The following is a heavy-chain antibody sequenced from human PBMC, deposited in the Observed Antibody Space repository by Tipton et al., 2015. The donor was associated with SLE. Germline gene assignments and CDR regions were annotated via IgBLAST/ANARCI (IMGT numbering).Heavy chain of an antibody. CDR1: GFTFSHYA. Sequence: SLRLSCTASGFTFSHYAMNWVRQAPGKGLEWVSVIYSDGSSRFYADSVKGRFTISRDNAKNSLYLQMNSLRAEDTAVYYCAREEPLQRWPHGAFDIWGQGTMVTVSS. V-gene: IGHV3-23*03. CDR3: AREEPLQRWPHGAFDI. CDR2: IYSDGSSR. D-gene: IGHD6-19*01. J-gene: IGHJ3*02.